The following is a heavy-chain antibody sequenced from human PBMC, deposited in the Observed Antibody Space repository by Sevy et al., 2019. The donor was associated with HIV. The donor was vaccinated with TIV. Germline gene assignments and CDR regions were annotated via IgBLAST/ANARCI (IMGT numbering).Heavy chain of an antibody. CDR3: AKRYNWNDACFDY. J-gene: IGHJ4*02. CDR2: ISGSGGST. CDR1: GFTFSSYA. D-gene: IGHD1-20*01. V-gene: IGHV3-23*01. Sequence: GGSLRLSCAASGFTFSSYAMSWVRQAPGKGLEGVSAISGSGGSTYYADSVKGRFTISRDNSKNTLYLQMNSLRAEDTAVYYCAKRYNWNDACFDYWGQGTLVTVSS.